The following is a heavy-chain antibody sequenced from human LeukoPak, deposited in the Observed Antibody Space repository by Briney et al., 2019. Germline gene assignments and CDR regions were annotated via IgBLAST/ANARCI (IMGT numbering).Heavy chain of an antibody. Sequence: SETLSLTCTVSGGSISSYYWSWIRQPPGKGLEWIGYIYYSGSTNYNPSLKSRVTMSVDTSKNQFSLKLSSVTAADTAVYYCARVEYYYDSSGYYWGYYFDYWGQGTLVTVSS. J-gene: IGHJ4*02. D-gene: IGHD3-22*01. CDR1: GGSISSYY. CDR3: ARVEYYYDSSGYYWGYYFDY. V-gene: IGHV4-59*12. CDR2: IYYSGST.